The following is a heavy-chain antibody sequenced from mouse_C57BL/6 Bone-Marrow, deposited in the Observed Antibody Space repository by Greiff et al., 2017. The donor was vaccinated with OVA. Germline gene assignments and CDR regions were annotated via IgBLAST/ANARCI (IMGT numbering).Heavy chain of an antibody. V-gene: IGHV1-4*01. CDR2: INPSSGYT. Sequence: VKLLESGAELARPGASVKMSCKASGYTFTSYTMHWVKQRPGQGLEWIGYINPSSGYTKYNQKFKDKATLTADKSSSTAYMQLSSLTSEDSAVYYCAKSPTTVVRFDYWGQGTTLTVSS. D-gene: IGHD1-1*01. J-gene: IGHJ2*01. CDR1: GYTFTSYT. CDR3: AKSPTTVVRFDY.